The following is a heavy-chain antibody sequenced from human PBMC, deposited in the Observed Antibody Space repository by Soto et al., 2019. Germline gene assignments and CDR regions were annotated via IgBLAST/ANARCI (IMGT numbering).Heavy chain of an antibody. CDR3: AKDWFYYDSSAYYYDAFDI. Sequence: GGSLRLSCAASGFTFSTYAMSWVRQAPGKGLEWVSAISGSGGSTYYADSVKGRFTISRDNSKNTLYLQMSSLRAEDTALYYCAKDWFYYDSSAYYYDAFDIWGQGTMVTVSS. D-gene: IGHD3-22*01. J-gene: IGHJ3*02. CDR1: GFTFSTYA. CDR2: ISGSGGST. V-gene: IGHV3-23*01.